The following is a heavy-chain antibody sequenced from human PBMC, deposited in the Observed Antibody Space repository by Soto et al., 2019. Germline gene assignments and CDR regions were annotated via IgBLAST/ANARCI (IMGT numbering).Heavy chain of an antibody. V-gene: IGHV1-69*13. J-gene: IGHJ5*02. D-gene: IGHD3-22*01. Sequence: ASVKVSCKASGGTFSSYAISWVRQAPGQGLEWMGGIIPIFGTANYAQKFQGRVTITADESTSTAYMELSSLRSEDTAVYYCAREPFRSVVITKLNLLAPCGQGSLVPGSS. CDR2: IIPIFGTA. CDR3: AREPFRSVVITKLNLLAP. CDR1: GGTFSSYA.